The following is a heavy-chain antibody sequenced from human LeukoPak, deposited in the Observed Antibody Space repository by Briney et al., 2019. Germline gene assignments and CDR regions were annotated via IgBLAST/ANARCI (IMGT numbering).Heavy chain of an antibody. J-gene: IGHJ4*02. V-gene: IGHV3-33*01. Sequence: GRSLRLSCAASGFSFSNYDMHWVRQAPGKGLEWVAVIWYDGSNKYYADSVKGRFTISRDNSKSTLYLQMNSLRVEDTAVYYCARGDPTVTTKQNFDYWGQGTLVTVSS. D-gene: IGHD4-17*01. CDR2: IWYDGSNK. CDR1: GFSFSNYD. CDR3: ARGDPTVTTKQNFDY.